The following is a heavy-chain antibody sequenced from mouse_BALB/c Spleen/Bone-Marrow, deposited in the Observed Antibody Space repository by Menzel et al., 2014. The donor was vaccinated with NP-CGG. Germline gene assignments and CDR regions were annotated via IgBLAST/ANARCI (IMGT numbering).Heavy chain of an antibody. CDR3: VRGPWFAY. J-gene: IGHJ3*01. CDR1: GYTFTDYV. Sequence: QVQLKESGPELVKPGASVKMSCKASGYTFTDYVINWVNRRTGQGLEWTGEIYPGSGSSYYNEKFKGKATLTADKSSNTAYMQLSSLTSEDSAVYFCVRGPWFAYWGQGTLVTVSA. CDR2: IYPGSGSS. V-gene: IGHV1-77*01.